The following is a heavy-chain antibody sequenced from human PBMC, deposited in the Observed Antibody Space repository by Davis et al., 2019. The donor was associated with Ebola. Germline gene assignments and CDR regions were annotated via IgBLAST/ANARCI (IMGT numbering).Heavy chain of an antibody. CDR1: GFTFSSYG. J-gene: IGHJ4*02. CDR3: AKGGEVRGLGFDY. CDR2: IRYDGSNK. V-gene: IGHV3-30*02. D-gene: IGHD3-10*01. Sequence: LKISCAASGFTFSSYGMHWVRQAPGKGLEWVAFIRYDGSNKYYADSVKGRFTISRDNSKNTLYLQMNSLRAEDTAVYYCAKGGEVRGLGFDYWGQGTLVTVSS.